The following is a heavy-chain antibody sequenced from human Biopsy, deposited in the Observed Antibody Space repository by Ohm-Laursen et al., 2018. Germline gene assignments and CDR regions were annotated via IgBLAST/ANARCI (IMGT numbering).Heavy chain of an antibody. J-gene: IGHJ3*01. CDR3: ARHFYDNFGPTPFDAFDL. CDR1: GGSISSNY. CDR2: INDNGNT. D-gene: IGHD3-22*01. V-gene: IGHV4-59*12. Sequence: SETLSLTCNVSGGSISSNYWSWIRQPPGKGLEWIGYINDNGNTNYNPSLKSRVTISVDTSMNQFSLKLKSVTVADTALYFCARHFYDNFGPTPFDAFDLWGQGTLVTVSA.